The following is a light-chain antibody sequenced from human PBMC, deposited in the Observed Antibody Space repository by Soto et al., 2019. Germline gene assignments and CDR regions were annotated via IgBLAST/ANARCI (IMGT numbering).Light chain of an antibody. J-gene: IGKJ1*01. Sequence: EIVMTQSPATLSVSPGERATLYCRASQSVSSNLAWYQQKPGRAPRLLISGESTRATGITARFSGSGSRTEFTLTISSLHSEDFAVYYCQQYNNWPRTFGQGTKVEIK. CDR3: QQYNNWPRT. V-gene: IGKV3-15*01. CDR2: GES. CDR1: QSVSSN.